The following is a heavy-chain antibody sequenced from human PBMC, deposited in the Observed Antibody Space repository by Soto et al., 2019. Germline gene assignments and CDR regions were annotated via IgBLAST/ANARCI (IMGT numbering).Heavy chain of an antibody. Sequence: QVQLVQSGAEVKKPGASVKVSCKASGYTFTGYYMHWVRQAPGQGLEWMGWINPNSGGTNYAQKFQGWVTMTRDTSISTADMEVSRLRSDDTAVYYCARGHLTGIAAADPNWFDPWGQGTLVTVSS. CDR1: GYTFTGYY. J-gene: IGHJ5*02. D-gene: IGHD6-13*01. CDR3: ARGHLTGIAAADPNWFDP. CDR2: INPNSGGT. V-gene: IGHV1-2*04.